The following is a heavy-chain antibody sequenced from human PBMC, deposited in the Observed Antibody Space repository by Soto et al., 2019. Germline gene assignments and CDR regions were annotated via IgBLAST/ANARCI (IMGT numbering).Heavy chain of an antibody. J-gene: IGHJ1*01. CDR2: IIPIFGIA. CDR3: ARVGEYCGGACPQYFQH. D-gene: IGHD2-21*02. V-gene: IGHV1-69*13. Sequence: GASVKVSCKASGYTFTGYAMHWVRQAPGQGLEWMGRIIPIFGIANYAQRFQGRVTITADESTGTAYMELSSLRSEDTAVYYCARVGEYCGGACPQYFQHWGQGTLVTVSS. CDR1: GYTFTGYA.